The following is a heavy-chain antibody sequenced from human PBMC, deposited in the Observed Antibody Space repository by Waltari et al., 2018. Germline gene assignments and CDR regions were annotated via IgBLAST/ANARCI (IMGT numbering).Heavy chain of an antibody. CDR2: IYYSGST. J-gene: IGHJ2*01. D-gene: IGHD3-10*01. CDR3: ARRVGWFGELSWYFDL. V-gene: IGHV4-59*08. CDR1: GGSISSYY. Sequence: QVQLQESGPGLVKPSATLSLTCTVSGGSISSYYWSWIWHPPGKGLEWIGYIYYSGSTNYNPSLKSRVTISVDTSKNQFSLKLSSVTAADTAVYYCARRVGWFGELSWYFDLWGRGTLVTVSS.